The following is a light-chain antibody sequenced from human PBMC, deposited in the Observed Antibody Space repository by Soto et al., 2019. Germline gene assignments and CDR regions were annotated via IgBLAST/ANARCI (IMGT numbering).Light chain of an antibody. CDR2: DVN. CDR1: SSDVGGYKY. Sequence: QSALTQPRSVSGSPGQSVTMSCTGTSSDVGGYKYVSWYQQHPGKAPKLMIYDVNKRPSGVPDRFSGSKSGKTASLTISGLQAEDEADYYCCSSGRSPTYVFGPGTKVTVL. V-gene: IGLV2-11*01. J-gene: IGLJ1*01. CDR3: CSSGRSPTYV.